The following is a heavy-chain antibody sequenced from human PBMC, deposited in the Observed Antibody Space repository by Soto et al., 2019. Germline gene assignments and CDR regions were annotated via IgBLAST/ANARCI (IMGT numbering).Heavy chain of an antibody. CDR1: GGSISSYY. CDR2: IYYSGST. CDR3: ARRAIVVVPAARSQTTTVNAPAFDY. Sequence: SETLSLTCTVSGGSISSYYWSWIRQPPGKGLEWIGYIYYSGSTNYNPSLKSRVTISVDTSKNQFSLKLSSVTAADTAVYYCARRAIVVVPAARSQTTTVNAPAFDYWGQGTLVTVSS. D-gene: IGHD2-2*01. J-gene: IGHJ4*02. V-gene: IGHV4-59*08.